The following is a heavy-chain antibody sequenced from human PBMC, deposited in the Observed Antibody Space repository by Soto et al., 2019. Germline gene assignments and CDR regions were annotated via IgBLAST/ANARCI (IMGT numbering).Heavy chain of an antibody. CDR3: ARDLIMVETPGDDFDY. V-gene: IGHV3-74*01. J-gene: IGHJ4*02. D-gene: IGHD2-21*01. CDR2: ITPDGSAT. Sequence: EVPLVESGGGLVQPGGSLRLSCAASGFTFSSYWMHWVRQAPGKGLVWVSRITPDGSATSYADSVKGRFTISRDNAKNTLYLQMSSLRADDTAVYYCARDLIMVETPGDDFDYWGQGTLVTVSS. CDR1: GFTFSSYW.